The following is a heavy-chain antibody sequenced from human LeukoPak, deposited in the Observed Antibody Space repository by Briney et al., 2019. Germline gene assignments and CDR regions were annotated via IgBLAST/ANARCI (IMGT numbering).Heavy chain of an antibody. Sequence: SETLSLTCTVSGGSISSGDYYWSWIRQPPGKGLEWIGYIYYSGSTYYNPSLKSRVTISVDTSKNQFSLKLSSVTAADTAVYYCARVGFGERPFDYWGQGTLVTVSS. V-gene: IGHV4-30-4*01. CDR2: IYYSGST. J-gene: IGHJ4*02. D-gene: IGHD3-10*01. CDR1: GGSISSGDYY. CDR3: ARVGFGERPFDY.